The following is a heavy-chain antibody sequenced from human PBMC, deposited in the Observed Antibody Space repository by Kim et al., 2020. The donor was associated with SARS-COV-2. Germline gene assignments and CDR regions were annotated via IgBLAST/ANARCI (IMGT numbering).Heavy chain of an antibody. J-gene: IGHJ3*01. D-gene: IGHD3-22*01. CDR3: ARCGLYYYDSSGYYTDAFDV. V-gene: IGHV3-7*05. CDR2: IKQDGSEK. Sequence: GGSLRLSCAASGFTFSSYWMSWVRQAPGKGLEWVANIKQDGSEKYYVDSVKGRFTISRDNAKNSLYLQMNNLRAEDTAVYYCARCGLYYYDSSGYYTDAFDVWGQGTMVTVSS. CDR1: GFTFSSYW.